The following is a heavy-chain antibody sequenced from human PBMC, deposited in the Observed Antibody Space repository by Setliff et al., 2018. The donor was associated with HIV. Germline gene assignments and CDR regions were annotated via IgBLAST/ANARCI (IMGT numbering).Heavy chain of an antibody. V-gene: IGHV3-21*01. CDR3: TRRYCTSTRIPTGGTSTSLDY. Sequence: GGSLRLSCAASGFTFNDFSMNWVRQAPGKGLEWVSSISPDSTYIYYADSVKGRFTISRDNAKNSLYLQMNSLRAEDTAVYYCTRRYCTSTRIPTGGTSTSLDYWGQGALVTVSS. D-gene: IGHD2-2*01. CDR2: ISPDSTYI. CDR1: GFTFNDFS. J-gene: IGHJ4*02.